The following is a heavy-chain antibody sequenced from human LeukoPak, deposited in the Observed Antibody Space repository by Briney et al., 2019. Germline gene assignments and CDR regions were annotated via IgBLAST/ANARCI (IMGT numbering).Heavy chain of an antibody. CDR3: AKDRQGRDTSVSGDY. D-gene: IGHD1-14*01. CDR1: GFTFSSYA. V-gene: IGHV3-30*04. CDR2: ISYDGSNK. J-gene: IGHJ4*02. Sequence: PGGSLRLSCAASGFTFSSYAMHWVRQAPGKGLEWVAVISYDGSNKYYADSVKGRFTISRDNSKNTLYLQMNSLRAEDTAVYYCAKDRQGRDTSVSGDYWGQGTLVTVSS.